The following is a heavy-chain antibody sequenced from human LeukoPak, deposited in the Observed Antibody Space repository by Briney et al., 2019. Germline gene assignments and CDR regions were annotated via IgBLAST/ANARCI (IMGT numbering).Heavy chain of an antibody. J-gene: IGHJ4*02. CDR1: GFTFSSYS. D-gene: IGHD3-16*01. CDR3: AKDLNWGGR. Sequence: PGGSLRLSCAASGFTFSSYSMNWVRQAPGKGLEWVSYISSSSSTIYYADSVKGRFTISRDNSKNTVYLQMNSLRAEDTAVYYCAKDLNWGGRWGQGTLVTVSS. V-gene: IGHV3-48*01. CDR2: ISSSSSTI.